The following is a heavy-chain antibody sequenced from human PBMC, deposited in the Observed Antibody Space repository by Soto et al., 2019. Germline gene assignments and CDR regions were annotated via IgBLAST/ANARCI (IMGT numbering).Heavy chain of an antibody. V-gene: IGHV1-69*13. D-gene: IGHD3-9*01. Sequence: SVKVSCKASGGTFSSYAISWVRQAPGQGLEWMGGIIPIFGTANYAQKFQGRVTITADESTSTAYMELSSLRSEDTAVYYCARAGAYYDILTGPYYYGMDVWGQGTTVTVSS. CDR2: IIPIFGTA. CDR3: ARAGAYYDILTGPYYYGMDV. J-gene: IGHJ6*02. CDR1: GGTFSSYA.